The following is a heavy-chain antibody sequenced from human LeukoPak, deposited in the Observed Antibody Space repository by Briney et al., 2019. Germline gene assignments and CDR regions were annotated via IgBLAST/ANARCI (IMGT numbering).Heavy chain of an antibody. CDR1: GFPFDDYA. J-gene: IGHJ4*02. V-gene: IGHV3-43*02. CDR2: ISGDGGST. CDR3: AKSSGWRLDY. Sequence: GGSLRLSCAASGFPFDDYAMHWVRQAPGKGLEWVSLISGDGGSTYYADSVKGRFTISRDNSKNSLYLQMNSLSTEDTALYYCAKSSGWRLDYWGQGTLVTVSS. D-gene: IGHD3-10*01.